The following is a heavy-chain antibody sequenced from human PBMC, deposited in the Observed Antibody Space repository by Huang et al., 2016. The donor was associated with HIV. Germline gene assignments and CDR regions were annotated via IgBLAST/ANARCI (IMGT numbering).Heavy chain of an antibody. V-gene: IGHV7-4-1*02. CDR1: GYSFSDYA. CDR2: MNTKTGKG. Sequence: QVQLVQSGSEFKKPGASVRVSCTAAGYSFSDYAVNWVRQAPGQGLEWMGWMNTKTGKGTDVQGFRGRFVFSLDTSVKTAYLHISSLKTEDAAVYYGAREARELRDYLVRFNWFAPWGQGTLFTVSS. J-gene: IGHJ5*02. CDR3: AREARELRDYLVRFNWFAP. D-gene: IGHD1-7*01.